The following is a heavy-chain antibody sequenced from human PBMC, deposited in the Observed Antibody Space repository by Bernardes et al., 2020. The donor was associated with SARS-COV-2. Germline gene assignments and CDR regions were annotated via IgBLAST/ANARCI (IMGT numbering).Heavy chain of an antibody. CDR1: GFTFSSYW. D-gene: IGHD1-26*01. CDR2: IKQDGSEK. J-gene: IGHJ6*02. Sequence: GGSLRLSCAASGFTFSSYWMSWVRQAPGKGLEWVANIKQDGSEKYYVDSVKGRFTISRDNAKNSLYLQMNSLRAEDTAVYYCAGDGVGATQYYYGMDVWGQGTTLTVSS. CDR3: AGDGVGATQYYYGMDV. V-gene: IGHV3-7*01.